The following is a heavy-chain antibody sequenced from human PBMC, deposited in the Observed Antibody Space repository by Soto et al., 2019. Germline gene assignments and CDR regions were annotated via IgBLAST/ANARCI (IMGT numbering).Heavy chain of an antibody. D-gene: IGHD5-12*01. CDR3: AKDLTPKIYVYEY. CDR2: ISYDGSNK. CDR1: GFTFSSYG. V-gene: IGHV3-30*18. J-gene: IGHJ4*02. Sequence: GGSLRLSCAASGFTFSSYGMHWVRQAPGKGLEWVAVISYDGSNKYYADSVKGRFTISRDNSKNTLYLQMNSLRAEDTAVYYCAKDLTPKIYVYEYWGQGTLVTVSS.